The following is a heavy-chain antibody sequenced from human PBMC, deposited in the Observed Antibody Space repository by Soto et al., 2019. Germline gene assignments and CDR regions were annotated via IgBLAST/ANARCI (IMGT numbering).Heavy chain of an antibody. D-gene: IGHD2-2*01. J-gene: IGHJ4*02. Sequence: EVQLLESGGGLVQPGGSLRLSCAASGFTFSSYAMSWVRQAPGKGLEWVSAISGSGGSTYYADSVKGRFTISRDNSKNTRYLQMNSLRAEDTAVYYCAKDPGYCSSTSCYGGISFDYWGQGTLVTVSS. CDR3: AKDPGYCSSTSCYGGISFDY. V-gene: IGHV3-23*01. CDR2: ISGSGGST. CDR1: GFTFSSYA.